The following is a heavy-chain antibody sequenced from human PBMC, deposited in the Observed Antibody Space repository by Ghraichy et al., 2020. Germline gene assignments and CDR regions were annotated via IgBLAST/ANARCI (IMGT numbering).Heavy chain of an antibody. D-gene: IGHD6-19*01. Sequence: SETLSLTCVVSGASISSTNWWTWVRQPPGKGLEWIGEIYHSGSTNYNPSLKSRVTISLDKSKNQFSLDLNSVTAADTAVYYCARDGAGTGLQFYFDYWGQGTLVTVSS. J-gene: IGHJ4*02. CDR1: GASISSTNW. CDR2: IYHSGST. CDR3: ARDGAGTGLQFYFDY. V-gene: IGHV4-4*02.